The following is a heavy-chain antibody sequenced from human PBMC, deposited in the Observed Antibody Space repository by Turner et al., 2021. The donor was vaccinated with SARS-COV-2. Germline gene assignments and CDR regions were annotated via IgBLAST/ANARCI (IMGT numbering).Heavy chain of an antibody. CDR1: GYTFTSYY. J-gene: IGHJ4*02. D-gene: IGHD3-10*01. Sequence: QVQLVQSGAEVKKPGASVKVSCKASGYTFTSYYMHWVRQAPGQGREWMGIINPSGGSKSYEQKFQGRVTMTRDTSTSTVYMALSSLRSDDTAVYFCARNYDGSGSYYGPVDYWGQGTLVTVSS. CDR3: ARNYDGSGSYYGPVDY. V-gene: IGHV1-46*03. CDR2: INPSGGSK.